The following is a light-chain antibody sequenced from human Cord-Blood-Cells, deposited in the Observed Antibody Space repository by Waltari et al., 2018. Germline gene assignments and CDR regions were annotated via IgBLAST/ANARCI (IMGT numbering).Light chain of an antibody. CDR3: CSYAGSSWV. V-gene: IGLV2-23*01. CDR1: SSDVGSYNL. CDR2: AGS. Sequence: QSALTQPASVSGSPGQSITISCTGTSSDVGSYNLVSWYKQHPGKAPKLMIYAGSKRPSGVSNRFSGSKSGNTASLTISGLQAEDEADYYCCSYAGSSWVFGGGTKLTVL. J-gene: IGLJ3*02.